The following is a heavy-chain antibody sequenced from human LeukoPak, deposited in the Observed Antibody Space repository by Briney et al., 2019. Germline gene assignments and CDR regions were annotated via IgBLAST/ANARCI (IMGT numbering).Heavy chain of an antibody. CDR1: GFTFSNAW. Sequence: GGSLRLSCATSGFTFSNAWMNWVRQAPGKGLEWVGRIRSNSDGGTIDYAAPVKGRFALSRDDSKNTLYLQMNSLQTEDTAVYYCATDFYDTTWGQGTLVTVS. D-gene: IGHD3-22*01. J-gene: IGHJ5*02. V-gene: IGHV3-15*07. CDR3: ATDFYDTT. CDR2: IRSNSDGGTI.